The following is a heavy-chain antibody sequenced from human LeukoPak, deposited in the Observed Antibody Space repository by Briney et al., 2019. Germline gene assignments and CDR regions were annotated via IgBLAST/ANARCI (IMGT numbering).Heavy chain of an antibody. CDR1: GFTFSSYW. D-gene: IGHD6-19*01. CDR3: ARVIAVAGNYYFDY. J-gene: IGHJ4*02. V-gene: IGHV3-74*01. CDR2: INSDGSST. Sequence: GGSLRLSCAASGFTFSSYWMHWVRQAPGKGLVWVSRINSDGSSTSYADSVKGRFTISRDNAKNTLYLQMNSLGAEDTAVYYCARVIAVAGNYYFDYWGQGTLVTVSS.